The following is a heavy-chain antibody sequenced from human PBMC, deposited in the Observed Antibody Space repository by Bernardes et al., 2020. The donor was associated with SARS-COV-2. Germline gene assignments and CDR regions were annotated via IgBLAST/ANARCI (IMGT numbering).Heavy chain of an antibody. J-gene: IGHJ4*02. Sequence: SETLSLTCAVYGGSFSGYYWSWIRQPPGKGLEWIGEINHSGSTNYNPSLKSRVTISVDTSKNQFSLKLSSVTAADTAVYYCARGGGYYGSGRFDYWGQGTLVTVSS. CDR2: INHSGST. CDR3: ARGGGYYGSGRFDY. CDR1: GGSFSGYY. D-gene: IGHD3-10*01. V-gene: IGHV4-34*01.